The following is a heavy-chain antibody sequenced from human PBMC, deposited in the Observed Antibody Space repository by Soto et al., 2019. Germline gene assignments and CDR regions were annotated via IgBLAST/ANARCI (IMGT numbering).Heavy chain of an antibody. Sequence: QVQVKESGPGLVKPSETLSLTCTVSGGSITDYSWSWIRQSAGKGLEWLGRISINGNSHYHPSLRKRVNMSVETSKNQFPLNLESGTGAETAVYYCARESGDNWTYEVDWGQGTLVTVSS. CDR3: ARESGDNWTYEVD. V-gene: IGHV4-4*07. CDR2: ISINGNS. J-gene: IGHJ4*02. CDR1: GGSITDYS. D-gene: IGHD1-7*01.